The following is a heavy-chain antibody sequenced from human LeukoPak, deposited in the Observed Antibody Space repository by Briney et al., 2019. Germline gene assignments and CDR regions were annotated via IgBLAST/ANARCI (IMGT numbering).Heavy chain of an antibody. D-gene: IGHD4-17*01. CDR2: INHSGST. V-gene: IGHV4-34*01. CDR3: ARGYGDYLLYYYYGMDV. CDR1: GGSFSGYS. Sequence: SETLSLTCAVYGGSFSGYSWSWIRQPPGKGLEWIGEINHSGSTNYNPSLKSRVTISVDTSKNQFSLKLSSVTAADTAVYYCARGYGDYLLYYYYGMDVWGQGTTVTVSS. J-gene: IGHJ6*02.